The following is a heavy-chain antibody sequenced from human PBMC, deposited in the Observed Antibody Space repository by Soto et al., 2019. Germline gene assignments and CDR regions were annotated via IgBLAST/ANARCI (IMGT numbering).Heavy chain of an antibody. CDR1: GFTFSSYA. V-gene: IGHV3-23*01. Sequence: EVQLLESGGGLVQPGGSLRLSCAASGFTFSSYAMSWVRQAPGKGLAWVSAISGSGGSTYYADSVKGRFTISRDNSKNTLYLKRNSLRAEDTAVYYCAKDRELLWFGEHPGYFDYWGQGTLVTVSS. D-gene: IGHD3-10*01. J-gene: IGHJ4*02. CDR3: AKDRELLWFGEHPGYFDY. CDR2: ISGSGGST.